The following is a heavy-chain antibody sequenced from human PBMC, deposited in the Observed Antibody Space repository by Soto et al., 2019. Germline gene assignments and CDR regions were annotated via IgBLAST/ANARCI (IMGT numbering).Heavy chain of an antibody. V-gene: IGHV4-31*03. D-gene: IGHD4-17*01. Sequence: SAPLSLTCTVSGGSISSGGYYWSWIRQHPGKGLEWIGYIYYSGSTYYNPSLKSRVTISVDTSKNQFSLKLSSVTAADTAVYYCARDLRRRTRGYADYGDYLEYYYYYGMDVWGQGTTVTVSS. CDR3: ARDLRRRTRGYADYGDYLEYYYYYGMDV. CDR1: GGSISSGGYY. J-gene: IGHJ6*02. CDR2: IYYSGST.